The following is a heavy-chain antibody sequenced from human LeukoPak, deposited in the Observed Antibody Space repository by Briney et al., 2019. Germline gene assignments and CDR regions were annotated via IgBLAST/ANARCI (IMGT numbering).Heavy chain of an antibody. Sequence: GGSLRLSCAASGFTFSSQWMSWVRQAPGKGLEWVANVNQGGTGKYYVDSVKGRFTISRDNAENSLYLQMNSLRAEDTAVYYCTRGYSRVSIYAFDIWGQGTMVTVSS. CDR1: GFTFSSQW. D-gene: IGHD6-13*01. V-gene: IGHV3-7*01. CDR3: TRGYSRVSIYAFDI. CDR2: VNQGGTGK. J-gene: IGHJ3*02.